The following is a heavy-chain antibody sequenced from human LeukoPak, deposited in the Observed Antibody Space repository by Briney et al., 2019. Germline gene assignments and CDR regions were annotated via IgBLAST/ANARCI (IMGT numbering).Heavy chain of an antibody. CDR3: ARSLIVASQDY. Sequence: AGGSLRLSCAASGFRFDGFYMGRIRQVPGKGLDYIALISASGAVPYYAESVKGRFTISRDNAKNSVSLQMNSLSADDTAIYYCARSLIVASQDYWGQGTQVTVSS. J-gene: IGHJ4*02. CDR1: GFRFDGFY. CDR2: ISASGAVP. V-gene: IGHV3-11*04. D-gene: IGHD3-22*01.